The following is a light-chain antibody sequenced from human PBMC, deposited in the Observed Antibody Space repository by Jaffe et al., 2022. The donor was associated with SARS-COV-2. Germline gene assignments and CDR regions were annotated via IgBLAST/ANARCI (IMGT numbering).Light chain of an antibody. V-gene: IGKV3D-15*01. J-gene: IGKJ2*01. Sequence: EITVTQSPATLSVSPGERATLSCRTSRSVSSHLAWYQQKPGQAPRLLIYDASTRATGISARFSGSGSGTDFSLTISSLQSEDFAMYYCQHYNNWPPEPFGQGTKLEIK. CDR3: QHYNNWPPEP. CDR1: RSVSSH. CDR2: DAS.